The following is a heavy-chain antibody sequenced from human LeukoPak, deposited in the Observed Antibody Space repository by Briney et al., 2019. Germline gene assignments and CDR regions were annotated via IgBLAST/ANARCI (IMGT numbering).Heavy chain of an antibody. CDR2: INHSGST. J-gene: IGHJ1*01. CDR1: GGSFSGYY. D-gene: IGHD3-3*01. Sequence: PSETLSLTCAVYGGSFSGYYWSWIRQPPGKGLEWIGEINHSGSTNYNPSLKSRVTISVDTSKNQFSLKLSSVTAADTAVYYCARGRFGWFQHLGQGTLVTVSS. V-gene: IGHV4-34*01. CDR3: ARGRFGWFQH.